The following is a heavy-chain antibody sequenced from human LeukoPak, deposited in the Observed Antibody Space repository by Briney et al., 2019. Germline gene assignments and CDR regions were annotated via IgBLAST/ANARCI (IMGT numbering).Heavy chain of an antibody. J-gene: IGHJ4*02. V-gene: IGHV4-39*01. CDR1: GGSISSSSYY. Sequence: SETLSLTCTVSGGSISSSSYYWGWIRQPPGKGLEWIGSIYYSGSAYYNPSLKSRVTMSVDTSKNQFSLRLSSVTAADTAVYYCARHRGSSSNFDSWGQGTLVTVSS. D-gene: IGHD6-6*01. CDR2: IYYSGSA. CDR3: ARHRGSSSNFDS.